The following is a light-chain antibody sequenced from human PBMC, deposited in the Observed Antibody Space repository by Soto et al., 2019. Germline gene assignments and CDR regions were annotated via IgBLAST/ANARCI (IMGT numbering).Light chain of an antibody. CDR1: SSDVGGYNY. V-gene: IGLV2-14*03. CDR2: DDS. Sequence: QSVLTQPASVSGSPGQSITISCTGSSSDVGGYNYVSWYQHLPGKAPELMIYDDSNRPSGVSNRFSGSKSGNTASLTISGLQAEDEADYYCNSYTSSGTYVFGTGTKVTVL. J-gene: IGLJ1*01. CDR3: NSYTSSGTYV.